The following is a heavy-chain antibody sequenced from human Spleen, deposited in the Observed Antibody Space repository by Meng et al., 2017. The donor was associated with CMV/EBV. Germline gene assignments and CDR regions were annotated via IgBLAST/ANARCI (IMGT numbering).Heavy chain of an antibody. J-gene: IGHJ2*01. CDR1: GGSISSYH. CDR3: ARSTYYYDSSGRRGRYFDL. D-gene: IGHD3-22*01. V-gene: IGHV4-4*07. CDR2: IYTSGST. Sequence: GPALARLSGSPSPTRIVSGGSISSYHWSSSRQTAEKGLEWIGRIYTSGSTNYNPSLKSRVTISVDTSKNQFSLKLSSVTAADTAVYYCARSTYYYDSSGRRGRYFDLWGRGTLVTVSS.